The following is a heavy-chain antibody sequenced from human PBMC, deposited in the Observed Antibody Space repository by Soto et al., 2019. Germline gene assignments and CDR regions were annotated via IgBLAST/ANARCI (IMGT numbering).Heavy chain of an antibody. V-gene: IGHV4-61*01. CDR2: ISYSGST. D-gene: IGHD1-1*01. CDR3: ARYTTGGTGFDY. CDR1: GGSVRSGSYY. Sequence: QVQLQESGPGLVKPSATLSLTCTVSGGSVRSGSYYWSWIRQPPGKGLEWIGYISYSGSTNYNSSLKRRVTISKDTAENQFSLKLTSVTAADTAVYYCARYTTGGTGFDYWGQGTLVTVSS. J-gene: IGHJ4*02.